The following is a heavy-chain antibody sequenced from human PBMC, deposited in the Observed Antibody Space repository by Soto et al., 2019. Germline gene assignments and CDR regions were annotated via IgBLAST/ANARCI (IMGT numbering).Heavy chain of an antibody. CDR1: GFTFSSYA. J-gene: IGHJ4*02. Sequence: GGSLRLSCAASGFTFSSYAMHWVRQAPGKGLEWVAVISYDGSNKYYADSVKGRFTISRDNSKNTLYLQMNSLRAEDTAVYYCERDLTEKWLVRHYFDYWGQGTLVTVSS. CDR2: ISYDGSNK. CDR3: ERDLTEKWLVRHYFDY. D-gene: IGHD6-19*01. V-gene: IGHV3-30-3*01.